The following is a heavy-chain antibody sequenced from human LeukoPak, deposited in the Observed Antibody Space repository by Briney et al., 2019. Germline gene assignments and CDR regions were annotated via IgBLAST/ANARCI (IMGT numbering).Heavy chain of an antibody. CDR1: GFPFSRHA. J-gene: IGHJ5*02. V-gene: IGHV3-23*01. D-gene: IGHD2-21*02. CDR3: VREAGYCASVCLKSNWFDP. Sequence: GGSLRLSCAASGFPFSRHAMSWVRQPPRKGLEWVSAISNGNTYYADSVRGRFTIPRDDSKNTVYLQMNSLRDEDTALYYCVREAGYCASVCLKSNWFDPWGQGTLVTVSS. CDR2: ISNGNT.